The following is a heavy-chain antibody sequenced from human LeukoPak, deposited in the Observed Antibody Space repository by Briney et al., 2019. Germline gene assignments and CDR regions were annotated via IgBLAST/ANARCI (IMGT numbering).Heavy chain of an antibody. D-gene: IGHD2-2*01. CDR1: GFTFSSYG. CDR3: AKNRVRYCSSTSCFYFDY. J-gene: IGHJ4*02. CDR2: IRYDGSNK. Sequence: AGGSLRLSCAASGFTFSSYGMHSVRQAPGKGLEWVAFIRYDGSNKYYADSVKGRFTISRDNSKNTLYLQMNSLRAEDAAVYYRAKNRVRYCSSTSCFYFDYWGQGTLVTVSS. V-gene: IGHV3-30*02.